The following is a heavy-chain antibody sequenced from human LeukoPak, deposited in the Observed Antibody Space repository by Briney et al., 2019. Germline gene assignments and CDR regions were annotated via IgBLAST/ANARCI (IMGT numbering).Heavy chain of an antibody. CDR3: ARDPKYYYDSRGEDFDY. CDR1: GYTFTSYG. CDR2: ISAYNGNT. D-gene: IGHD3-22*01. Sequence: ASVKVSCKASGYTFTSYGISWVRQAPGQGLEWMGWISAYNGNTNYAQKLQGRVTMTTDTSTSTAYMELRSLRSDDTAVYYCARDPKYYYDSRGEDFDYWGQGTLVTVSS. J-gene: IGHJ4*02. V-gene: IGHV1-18*01.